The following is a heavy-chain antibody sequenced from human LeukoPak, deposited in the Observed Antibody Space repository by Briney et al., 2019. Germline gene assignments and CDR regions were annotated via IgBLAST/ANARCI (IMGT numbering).Heavy chain of an antibody. CDR2: INPNSGGT. J-gene: IGHJ4*02. CDR1: GYTFTGYY. CDR3: AIHRSAYNWIDLSMDY. Sequence: GASVKVSCKASGYTFTGYYMHWVRQAPGQGLEWMGWINPNSGGTNYAQKFQRRVTITRDTSISTAYMELSRLRSDHTAVYYCAIHRSAYNWIDLSMDYWGQGTLVTVSS. D-gene: IGHD1-1*01. V-gene: IGHV1-2*02.